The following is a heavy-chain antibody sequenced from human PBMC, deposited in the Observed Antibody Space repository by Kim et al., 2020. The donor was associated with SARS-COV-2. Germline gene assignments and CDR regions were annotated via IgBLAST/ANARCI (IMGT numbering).Heavy chain of an antibody. CDR3: ARGGGIVVVTGREIDESLEFDP. V-gene: IGHV1-69*04. Sequence: SVKVSCKASGGTFSSYAISWVRQAPGQGLEWMGRIIPILGIANYAQKFQGRVTITADKSTSTAYMELSSLRSEDTAVYYCARGGGIVVVTGREIDESLEFDPWGQGTLVTVSS. J-gene: IGHJ5*02. CDR1: GGTFSSYA. D-gene: IGHD2-21*02. CDR2: IIPILGIA.